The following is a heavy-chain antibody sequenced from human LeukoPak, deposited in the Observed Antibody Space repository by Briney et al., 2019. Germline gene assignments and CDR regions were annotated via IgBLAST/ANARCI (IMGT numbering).Heavy chain of an antibody. Sequence: ASVKVSCKASGFRVSDSLIHWIRQAPGQGPQYMGWINPDNGGTHYSQHFQVRVTVTRDTSVSTVYMELTSLSSADTAVYFCARGLFGTTWFAFWGQGTLVTVSS. CDR3: ARGLFGTTWFAF. V-gene: IGHV1-2*02. J-gene: IGHJ4*02. D-gene: IGHD1-1*01. CDR1: GFRVSDSL. CDR2: INPDNGGT.